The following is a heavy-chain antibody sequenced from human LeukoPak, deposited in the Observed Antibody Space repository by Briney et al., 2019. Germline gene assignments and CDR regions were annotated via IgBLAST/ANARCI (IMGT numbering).Heavy chain of an antibody. J-gene: IGHJ4*02. V-gene: IGHV4-38-2*02. CDR1: GYSISSGYY. CDR2: ISHSGST. CDR3: ARRSVRGAMKY. D-gene: IGHD3-10*01. Sequence: PSETLSLTCSVSGYSISSGYYWAWIRQSPGKGLEWIGSISHSGSTYYNPSLKSRLTISVDTSKNQFSLKLSSVTAADTAVYYCARRSVRGAMKYWGQGTLVTVSS.